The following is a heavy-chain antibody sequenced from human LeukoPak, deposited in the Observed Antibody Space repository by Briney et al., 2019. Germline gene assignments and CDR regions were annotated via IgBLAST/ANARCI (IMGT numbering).Heavy chain of an antibody. CDR1: GFTFSSYA. CDR3: AKFPLVVVPAASSVIDY. Sequence: GGSLRLSCAASGFTFSSYAMSWVRQAPGKGLEWVSAISGSGGSTYYADSVKGRFTISRDNSKNTLYLQMNSLRAEDTAVYYCAKFPLVVVPAASSVIDYWGQGPLVTVSS. CDR2: ISGSGGST. V-gene: IGHV3-23*01. D-gene: IGHD2-2*01. J-gene: IGHJ4*02.